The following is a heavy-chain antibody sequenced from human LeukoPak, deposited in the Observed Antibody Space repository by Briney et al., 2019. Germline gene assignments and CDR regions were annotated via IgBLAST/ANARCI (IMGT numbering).Heavy chain of an antibody. Sequence: PSETLSLTCTVSGGSISSSSSYWGWIRQPPGKGLEWIGSIYYSGTTYYNPSLKSRVTISVDTSKNQFSLKLSSVTAADTAVYYCARALGSITMVRGVTNWFDPWGQGTLVTVSS. D-gene: IGHD3-10*01. V-gene: IGHV4-39*07. CDR2: IYYSGTT. CDR3: ARALGSITMVRGVTNWFDP. J-gene: IGHJ5*02. CDR1: GGSISSSSSY.